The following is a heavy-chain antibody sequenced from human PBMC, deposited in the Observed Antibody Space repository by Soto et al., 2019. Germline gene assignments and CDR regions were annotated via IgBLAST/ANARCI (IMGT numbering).Heavy chain of an antibody. Sequence: GGSLRLSCAASGFTFNNYGIHWVRQTPGQGLEWVAVISSDGSKKYYADSVKGRFTISRDNSKNTLYLQMSSLRAEDTAVYYCAKGDYYGSSGPFDYWGQGTVVTVSS. CDR2: ISSDGSKK. CDR3: AKGDYYGSSGPFDY. V-gene: IGHV3-30*18. D-gene: IGHD3-22*01. J-gene: IGHJ4*02. CDR1: GFTFNNYG.